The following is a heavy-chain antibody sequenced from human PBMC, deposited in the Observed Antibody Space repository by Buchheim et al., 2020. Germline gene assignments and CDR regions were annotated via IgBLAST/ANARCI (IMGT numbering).Heavy chain of an antibody. J-gene: IGHJ6*02. Sequence: QVQLVESGGGVVQPGRSLRLSCAASGFTFSNYGMHWVRQAPGKGLEWVAVISYDGSNKYYADSVKGRFTISRDNSKNTLYLQMNSLRAEDTAVYYCAKRVDTAMANYYYYGMDVWGQGTT. CDR3: AKRVDTAMANYYYYGMDV. CDR2: ISYDGSNK. CDR1: GFTFSNYG. V-gene: IGHV3-30*18. D-gene: IGHD5-18*01.